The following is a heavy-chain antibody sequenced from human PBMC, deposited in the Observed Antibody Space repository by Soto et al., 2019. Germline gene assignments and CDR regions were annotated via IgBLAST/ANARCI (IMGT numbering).Heavy chain of an antibody. V-gene: IGHV4-30-4*01. Sequence: QVQLQESGPGLVKPSQTLSLTCTVSGGSISSGDAYWSWIRQSPGKGLEWIGYIYYRGRPFYNPSLKSRATISVDTSKNHFSLKLNSVTAADTAVYYCAREGAASYSYYYGTDVWGQGTTVNVSS. CDR3: AREGAASYSYYYGTDV. D-gene: IGHD3-16*01. CDR1: GGSISSGDAY. J-gene: IGHJ6*02. CDR2: IYYRGRP.